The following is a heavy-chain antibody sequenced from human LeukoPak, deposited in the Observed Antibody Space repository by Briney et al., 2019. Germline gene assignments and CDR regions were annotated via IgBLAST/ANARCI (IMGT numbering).Heavy chain of an antibody. CDR1: GYTFTGYY. V-gene: IGHV1-2*02. Sequence: ASVKVSCKASGYTFTGYYMHWVRQAPGQGLEWMGWINPNSGGTNYAQKFQGRVTMTRDTSISTAYMELSRLRSDDTAVYYCARTPYSPSGYFDYWGQGTLVTVSS. J-gene: IGHJ4*02. D-gene: IGHD5-18*01. CDR3: ARTPYSPSGYFDY. CDR2: INPNSGGT.